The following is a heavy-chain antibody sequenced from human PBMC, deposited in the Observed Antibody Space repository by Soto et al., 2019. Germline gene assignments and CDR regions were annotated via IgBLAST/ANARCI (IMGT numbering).Heavy chain of an antibody. J-gene: IGHJ6*03. CDR1: GGSIRRFY. D-gene: IGHD3-9*01. V-gene: IGHV4-59*01. Sequence: SGTPFLTGTVCGGSIRRFYRGLVPEAPGGGLEGVGYIYYSGSTNYNPSLKSRVTISVDTSKNQFSLKLSSVTAADTAVYYCARSRYDILTGYYREDYYYYMDVWGKGTTVTVSS. CDR2: IYYSGST. CDR3: ARSRYDILTGYYREDYYYYMDV.